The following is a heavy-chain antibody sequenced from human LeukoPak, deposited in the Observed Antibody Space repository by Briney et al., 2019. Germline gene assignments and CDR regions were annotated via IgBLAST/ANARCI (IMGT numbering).Heavy chain of an antibody. CDR3: ARGGSSWYGRLFDY. J-gene: IGHJ4*02. D-gene: IGHD6-13*01. Sequence: PGGSLRLSCAASGFTFSSYSMNWVRQAPGKGLEWVSYISSSSSTIYYADSVKGRFTISRDNAKNSLYLQMNSLRDEDTAVYSCARGGSSWYGRLFDYWGQGILVTVSS. CDR1: GFTFSSYS. CDR2: ISSSSSTI. V-gene: IGHV3-48*02.